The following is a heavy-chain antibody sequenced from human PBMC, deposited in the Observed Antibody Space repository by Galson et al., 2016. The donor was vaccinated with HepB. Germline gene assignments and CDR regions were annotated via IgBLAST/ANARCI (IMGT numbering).Heavy chain of an antibody. Sequence: EPLSLTCAVSGYSISNRNWWSWVRQPPGKGLEWIEDIYHTGNTNYNASLKSRVTISVDKSKHKFSLKLNSVTAADTAFYYCARASPLDYYFDYWGRGTLVTVSS. CDR1: GYSISNRNW. D-gene: IGHD1-1*01. CDR3: ARASPLDYYFDY. V-gene: IGHV4-4*02. J-gene: IGHJ4*02. CDR2: IYHTGNT.